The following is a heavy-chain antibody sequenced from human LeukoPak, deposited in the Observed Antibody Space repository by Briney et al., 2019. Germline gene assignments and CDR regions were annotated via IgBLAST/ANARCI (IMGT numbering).Heavy chain of an antibody. V-gene: IGHV1-24*01. CDR1: GYTLTELS. CDR3: ARESGGYGYKPEDYYYYGMDV. CDR2: FNPELGET. D-gene: IGHD5-24*01. J-gene: IGHJ6*02. Sequence: GASVKVSCKVSGYTLTELSIHWVRQAPGKGLEWMGSFNPELGETIYAQNFQGKVTMTEDTSTDTAYMELSSLRSEDTTVYYCARESGGYGYKPEDYYYYGMDVWGQGTTVTVSS.